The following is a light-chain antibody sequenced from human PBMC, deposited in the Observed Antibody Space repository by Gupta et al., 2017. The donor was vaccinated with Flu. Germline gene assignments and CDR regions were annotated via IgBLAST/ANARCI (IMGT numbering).Light chain of an antibody. J-gene: IGKJ1*01. CDR1: QSVLYSSNNKNY. CDR3: QQYYSTPRT. Sequence: NCRSSQSVLYSSNNKNYLSWFQQKPGQPPKLLIYWASTRESGVPDRFSGSGSGTDFTLTISSLQAEDVAVYYCQQYYSTPRTFGQGTKVDIK. CDR2: WAS. V-gene: IGKV4-1*01.